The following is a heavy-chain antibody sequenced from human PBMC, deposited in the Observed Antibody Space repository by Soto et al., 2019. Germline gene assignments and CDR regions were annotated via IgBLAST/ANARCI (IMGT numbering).Heavy chain of an antibody. CDR2: MNPNSGNT. D-gene: IGHD3-10*01. Sequence: ASVKVSCKASGYTFTSYDINWVRQATGQGLEWMGWMNPNSGNTGYAQKFQGRVTMTRNTTISKAYMELSSLRSEDTAVYYCARVETMVRGDEYYYYMDVWGKGTTVTVSS. J-gene: IGHJ6*03. CDR1: GYTFTSYD. CDR3: ARVETMVRGDEYYYYMDV. V-gene: IGHV1-8*01.